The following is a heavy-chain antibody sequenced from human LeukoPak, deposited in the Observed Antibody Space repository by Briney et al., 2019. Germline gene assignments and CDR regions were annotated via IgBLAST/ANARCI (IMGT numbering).Heavy chain of an antibody. CDR3: AQLGITLIGGV. CDR1: GGTFDDYG. Sequence: PGGALRLSCSASGGTFDDYGMSGVRQPPGEGREEGSDISSSGSTIYYADSVKGRFTISTDNAKNSLYLQMTRLRAEDPAVYPCAQLGITLIGGVWGKGTTVTISP. J-gene: IGHJ6*04. V-gene: IGHV3-48*03. CDR2: ISSSGSTI. D-gene: IGHD3-10*02.